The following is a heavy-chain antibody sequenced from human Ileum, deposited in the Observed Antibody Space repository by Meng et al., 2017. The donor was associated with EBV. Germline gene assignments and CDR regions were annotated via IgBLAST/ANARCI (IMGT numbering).Heavy chain of an antibody. J-gene: IGHJ4*02. D-gene: IGHD6-19*01. CDR1: EVTFSRYS. Sequence: QVGLVQSGAEVKKPGSSVKVSCKASEVTFSRYSISWVRQAPGQGLEWMGGIIPPFDTANYAQKFQGRVTITADKSTGTAYMELSSLRSEDTAIYYCARGGDSSGWYWYFDYWGQGTLVTVSS. CDR3: ARGGDSSGWYWYFDY. V-gene: IGHV1-69*06. CDR2: IIPPFDTA.